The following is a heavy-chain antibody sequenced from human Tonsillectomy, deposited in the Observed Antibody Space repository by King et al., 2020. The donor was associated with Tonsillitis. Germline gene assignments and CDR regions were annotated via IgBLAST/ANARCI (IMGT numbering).Heavy chain of an antibody. CDR3: ASASEHCSSTSCYRLFDY. CDR1: GGSISSGGYY. Sequence: QLQESGPGLVKPSQTLSLTCTVSGGSISSGGYYWSWIRQHPGKCLEWIGYIYYSGSTYYNPSLKSRVTISVNTSKNQFSLKLGSVTAADTAVYYCASASEHCSSTSCYRLFDYWGQGTLVTVSS. J-gene: IGHJ4*02. V-gene: IGHV4-31*03. D-gene: IGHD2-2*01. CDR2: IYYSGST.